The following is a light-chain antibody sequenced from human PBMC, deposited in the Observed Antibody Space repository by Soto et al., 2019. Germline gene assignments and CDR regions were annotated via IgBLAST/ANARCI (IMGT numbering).Light chain of an antibody. CDR1: SSAVGGYNY. V-gene: IGLV2-8*01. CDR2: EVS. Sequence: QSVLTQPPSASGSPGQSVTISCTGTSSAVGGYNYVSWYQQHPGKAPKLMIYEVSKRPSGVPDRFSGSKSGNTASLTVSGLQAEDEADYYCTSYAGSNNFVVFGGGTKVTVL. J-gene: IGLJ2*01. CDR3: TSYAGSNNFVV.